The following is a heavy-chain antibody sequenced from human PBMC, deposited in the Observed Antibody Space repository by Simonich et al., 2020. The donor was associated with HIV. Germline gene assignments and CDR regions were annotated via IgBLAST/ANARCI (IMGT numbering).Heavy chain of an antibody. J-gene: IGHJ4*02. Sequence: QVQLQQWGAGLLKPSETLSLTCAVYGGSSSGYYWSWIRQPLGKGLEWIGEIHHSGSTNYNSSGKSRVTISVDTSKKQFSVKLNSVTAADTAVYYCATSSGGNEYWGQGTLVTVSS. CDR1: GGSSSGYY. D-gene: IGHD3-10*01. CDR3: ATSSGGNEY. V-gene: IGHV4-34*01. CDR2: IHHSGST.